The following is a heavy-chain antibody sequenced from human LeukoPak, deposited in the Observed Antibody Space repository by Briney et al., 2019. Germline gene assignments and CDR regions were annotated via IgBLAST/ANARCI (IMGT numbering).Heavy chain of an antibody. J-gene: IGHJ4*02. Sequence: GGSLRLSCAASGFTFSDNYMSWIRQAPGKGLEWVSYISSSGNTTYNADSVKGRFTISRDNAKNSLYLQMNSLRAEDTAVYYCARDRHKYNYDSGGYPPYWGQGTLVTVSS. CDR1: GFTFSDNY. CDR3: ARDRHKYNYDSGGYPPY. D-gene: IGHD3-22*01. CDR2: ISSSGNTT. V-gene: IGHV3-11*04.